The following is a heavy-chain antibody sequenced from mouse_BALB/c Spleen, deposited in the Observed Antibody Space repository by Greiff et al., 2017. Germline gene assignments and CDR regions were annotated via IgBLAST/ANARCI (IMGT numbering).Heavy chain of an antibody. J-gene: IGHJ3*01. CDR3: VGWLRRGGFAY. CDR1: GYSITSGYS. D-gene: IGHD2-2*01. V-gene: IGHV3-1*02. CDR2: IHYSGST. Sequence: EVKLQESGPDLVKPSQSLSLTCTVTGYSITSGYSWHWIRQFPGNKLEWMGYIHYSGSTNYNPSLKSRISITRDTSKNQFFLQLNSVTTEDTATYYCVGWLRRGGFAYWGQGTLVTVSA.